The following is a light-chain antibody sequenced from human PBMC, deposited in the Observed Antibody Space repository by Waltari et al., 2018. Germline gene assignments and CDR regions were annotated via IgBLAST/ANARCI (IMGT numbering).Light chain of an antibody. Sequence: EIVLTPSPGTASLSPGERVTLSCRASQTVCSSSLAWYQQKPGQAPRLVIYRASRRATGIPDRFSGSGSGTDFSLTISRLEPEDFAVYYCQQHGTLPATFGQGTKVEIK. CDR2: RAS. J-gene: IGKJ1*01. CDR3: QQHGTLPAT. CDR1: QTVCSSS. V-gene: IGKV3-20*01.